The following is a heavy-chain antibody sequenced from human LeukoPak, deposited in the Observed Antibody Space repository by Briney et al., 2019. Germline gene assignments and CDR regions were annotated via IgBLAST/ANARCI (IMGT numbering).Heavy chain of an antibody. CDR3: ARQLYSDSSA. D-gene: IGHD3-22*01. V-gene: IGHV4-39*01. CDR2: VFHSGST. Sequence: KSSETLSLTCTVSGGSISSSSYYWGWIRQPPGKGLEWIGNVFHSGSTYYNPSLKSRVTISVDKSKNQFSLKLRSVTAADTAVYYCARQLYSDSSAWGQGTMVTVSS. J-gene: IGHJ3*01. CDR1: GGSISSSSYY.